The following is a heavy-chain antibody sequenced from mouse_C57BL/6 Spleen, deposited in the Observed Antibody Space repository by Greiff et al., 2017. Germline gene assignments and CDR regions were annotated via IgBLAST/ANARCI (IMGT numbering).Heavy chain of an antibody. D-gene: IGHD2-3*01. CDR2: INPNNGGT. CDR3: ARGWLLRNYYAMDY. V-gene: IGHV1-22*01. CDR1: GYTFTDYN. Sequence: VQLQQSGPELVKPGASVKMSCKASGYTFTDYNMHWVKQSHGKSLEWIGYINPNNGGTSYNQKFKGKATLTVNKSSSTAYMELRSLTSEDSAVYYCARGWLLRNYYAMDYWGQGTSVTVSS. J-gene: IGHJ4*01.